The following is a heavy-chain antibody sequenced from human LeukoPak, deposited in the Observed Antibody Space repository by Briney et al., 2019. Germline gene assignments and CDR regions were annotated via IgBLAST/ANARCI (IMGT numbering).Heavy chain of an antibody. D-gene: IGHD1-26*01. CDR3: AKQEGWELGDYYFDY. CDR1: GFRFGDFA. V-gene: IGHV3-23*01. J-gene: IGHJ4*02. CDR2: ISGSGDGT. Sequence: GGSLRLSCVASGFRFGDFAMSWVRLAPGKGLEWVSSISGSGDGTYYADSVKGRFTISRDNSRNTMYPQTNSLRAEDTALYYCAKQEGWELGDYYFDYWGQGTLVTVSS.